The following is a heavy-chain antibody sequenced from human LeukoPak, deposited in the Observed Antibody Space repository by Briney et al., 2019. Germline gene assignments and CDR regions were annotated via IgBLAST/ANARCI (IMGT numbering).Heavy chain of an antibody. CDR3: AKSRLRFWFGELLSP. CDR1: GSTFGDYA. Sequence: PGGSLRLSCAASGSTFGDYAIHWVRQAQRGVLEWDSGVGSHSGAIGYAGSVKGRFTISTDNAKISVYLKMNSLRAEDTALYYCAKSRLRFWFGELLSPWGQGTLVTVSS. CDR2: VGSHSGAI. V-gene: IGHV3-9*01. D-gene: IGHD3-10*01. J-gene: IGHJ5*02.